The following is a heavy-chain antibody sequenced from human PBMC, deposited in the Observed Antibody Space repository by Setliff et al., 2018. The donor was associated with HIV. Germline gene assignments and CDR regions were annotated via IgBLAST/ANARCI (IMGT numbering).Heavy chain of an antibody. Sequence: SETLSLTCAVYGGSFSEYYWSWIRQSPGKGMEWIGEINHSGSTHYNPPLKSRATISVDTSKNQFSRRLNSGTAADTAVYYCARGATLLPGYSDRWEYFYMDVWGKGTTVTVSS. CDR3: ARGATLLPGYSDRWEYFYMDV. CDR2: INHSGST. V-gene: IGHV4-34*01. J-gene: IGHJ6*03. CDR1: GGSFSEYY. D-gene: IGHD5-12*01.